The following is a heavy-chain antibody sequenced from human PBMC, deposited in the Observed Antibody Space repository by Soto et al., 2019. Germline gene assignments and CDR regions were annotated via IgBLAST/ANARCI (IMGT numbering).Heavy chain of an antibody. D-gene: IGHD4-17*01. Sequence: SETLSLTCTVSGGSISSYYWSWVRQPPGKGLEWIGYIYYSGSTNYNPSLKSRVTISVDTSKNQFSLKLSSVTAADTAVYYCARLVNDYGDYGGYFDYWGQGTLVTVSS. V-gene: IGHV4-59*01. CDR2: IYYSGST. CDR1: GGSISSYY. J-gene: IGHJ4*02. CDR3: ARLVNDYGDYGGYFDY.